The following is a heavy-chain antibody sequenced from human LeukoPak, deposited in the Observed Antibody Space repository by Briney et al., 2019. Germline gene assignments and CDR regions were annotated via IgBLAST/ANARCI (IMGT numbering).Heavy chain of an antibody. CDR3: AKDDGSATMGFDS. Sequence: ASVKVSCRASGGTFSNYAFSWVRQAPGQGLEWMRGIIPIFRTTNYAEQFQGRVTITTDESTNTAYLDLSSLRSEDTAVYYCAKDDGSATMGFDSWGQGTLVSVSS. J-gene: IGHJ5*01. CDR1: GGTFSNYA. CDR2: IIPIFRTT. V-gene: IGHV1-69*05.